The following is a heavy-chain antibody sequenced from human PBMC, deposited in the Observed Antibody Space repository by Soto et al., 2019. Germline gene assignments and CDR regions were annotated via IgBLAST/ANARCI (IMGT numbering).Heavy chain of an antibody. V-gene: IGHV1-8*01. Sequence: ASVKVSCKASGYTFTSYDINWVRQATGQGLEWMGWMNPNSGNTGYAQKFQGRVTMTRNTSISTAYMELSSLRSEDTAVYYCARGQGEAVSRFWEWLSLRHAYYYYMDVWGKGTKVTVSS. CDR1: GYTFTSYD. D-gene: IGHD3-3*01. J-gene: IGHJ6*03. CDR3: ARGQGEAVSRFWEWLSLRHAYYYYMDV. CDR2: MNPNSGNT.